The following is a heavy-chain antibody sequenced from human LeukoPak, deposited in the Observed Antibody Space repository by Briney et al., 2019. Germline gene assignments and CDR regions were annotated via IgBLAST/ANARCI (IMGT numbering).Heavy chain of an antibody. J-gene: IGHJ4*02. D-gene: IGHD1-26*01. Sequence: GGSLRLSCAASGFTFSSYSMNWVRQAPGKGLEWVSYISSSSTTIYYADSVKGRFTISRDNAKNTLYLQMNSLRAEDTAVYYCARSIKNSGSSLFDYWGQGTLVTVSS. CDR3: ARSIKNSGSSLFDY. CDR1: GFTFSSYS. CDR2: ISSSSTTI. V-gene: IGHV3-48*04.